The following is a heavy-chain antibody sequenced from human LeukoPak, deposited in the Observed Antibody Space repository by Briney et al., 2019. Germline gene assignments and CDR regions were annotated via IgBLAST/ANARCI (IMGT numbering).Heavy chain of an antibody. V-gene: IGHV4-34*01. CDR2: INDSGAT. J-gene: IGHJ5*02. Sequence: PSETLSPTCAVSGGSFSGYQCSWIRQPPGKGLEWIGDINDSGATNYNPSLKSRVTISLDTSMEQFSLNLISVTAADTAVYYCARGGYSRSRSSWGQGTLVTVSS. D-gene: IGHD5-18*01. CDR1: GGSFSGYQ. CDR3: ARGGYSRSRSS.